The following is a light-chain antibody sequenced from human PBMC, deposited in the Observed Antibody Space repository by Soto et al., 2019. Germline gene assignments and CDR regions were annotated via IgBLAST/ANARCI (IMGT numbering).Light chain of an antibody. CDR2: GNS. Sequence: QSVLTQPPSVSGAPGQRVTISCTGSSSNIGAGYDVHWYQQLPGTAPILLIYGNSNRPSGVPDRFSGSKSGTSASLAITGLQADDEADYYCQSYDDSLSVHYVFGTGTKVTVL. J-gene: IGLJ1*01. V-gene: IGLV1-40*01. CDR3: QSYDDSLSVHYV. CDR1: SSNIGAGYD.